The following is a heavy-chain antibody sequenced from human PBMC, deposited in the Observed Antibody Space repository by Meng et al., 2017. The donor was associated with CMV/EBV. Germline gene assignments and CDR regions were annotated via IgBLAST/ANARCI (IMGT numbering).Heavy chain of an antibody. CDR3: ARSETENYDFWSDGEPYFDY. D-gene: IGHD3-3*01. CDR2: ISYDGSNK. V-gene: IGHV3-30-3*01. J-gene: IGHJ4*02. CDR1: GFTFSSYA. Sequence: GGSLRLSCAASGFTFSSYAMHWVRQAPGKGLEWVAVISYDGSNKYYADSVKGRFTISRDNSKNTLYLQMNSLRAEDTAVYYCARSETENYDFWSDGEPYFDYWGQGTLVTVSS.